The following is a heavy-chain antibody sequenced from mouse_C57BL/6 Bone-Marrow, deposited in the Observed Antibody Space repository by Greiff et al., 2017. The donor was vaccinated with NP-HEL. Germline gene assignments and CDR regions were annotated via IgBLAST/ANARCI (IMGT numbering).Heavy chain of an antibody. CDR2: IDPSDSYT. D-gene: IGHD1-2*01. CDR3: ALLRHFDY. V-gene: IGHV1-69*01. CDR1: GYTFTSYW. Sequence: QVQLQQPGAELVMPGASVKLSCKASGYTFTSYWMHWVKQRPGQGLEWIGEIDPSDSYTNYNQKFKGKSTLTVDKSSSTAYMQLRSLTSEDSAVYYCALLRHFDYWGQGTTLTVSS. J-gene: IGHJ2*01.